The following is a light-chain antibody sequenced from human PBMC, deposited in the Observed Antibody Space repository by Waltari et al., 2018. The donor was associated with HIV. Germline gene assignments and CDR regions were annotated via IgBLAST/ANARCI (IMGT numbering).Light chain of an antibody. Sequence: QSALTQPASVSGSPGQSITISCTGTSSDVGNYNYVSWYQQHPGKAPNLMIYDVSNRPSGVSNRFSGSKSGNTASLTISGLRAEDEADYYCTSYSSSSTLVLGGGTKLTVL. V-gene: IGLV2-14*03. CDR2: DVS. J-gene: IGLJ2*01. CDR1: SSDVGNYNY. CDR3: TSYSSSSTLV.